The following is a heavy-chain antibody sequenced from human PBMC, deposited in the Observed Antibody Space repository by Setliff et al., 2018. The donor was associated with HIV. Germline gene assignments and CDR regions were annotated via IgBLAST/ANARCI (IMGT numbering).Heavy chain of an antibody. V-gene: IGHV4-4*09. J-gene: IGHJ4*02. CDR2: IDTSGST. CDR3: ARGTGYIGYDYSFDY. D-gene: IGHD5-12*01. Sequence: PSETLSLTCTVSGGSISSYYWSWIRQPPGKGLEWIGYIDTSGSTNYNPSLKSRVTISVDTSKSQFSLNLSSLTAADTAVYYCARGTGYIGYDYSFDYWGQGTLVTVSS. CDR1: GGSISSYY.